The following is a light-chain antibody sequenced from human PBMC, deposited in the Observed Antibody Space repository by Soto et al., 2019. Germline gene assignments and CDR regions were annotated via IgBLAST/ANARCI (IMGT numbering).Light chain of an antibody. CDR3: QQADTFPIT. CDR2: AAS. Sequence: DIQMTQSPSSVSASVGDRVNISCQASQGISRSLAWYQQKPGKAPKLLIYAASSLQSGVPSRFSGSGFGTDFTLTISSLQPEDSAIYYCQQADTFPITFGQGTRLEIK. CDR1: QGISRS. J-gene: IGKJ5*01. V-gene: IGKV1D-12*01.